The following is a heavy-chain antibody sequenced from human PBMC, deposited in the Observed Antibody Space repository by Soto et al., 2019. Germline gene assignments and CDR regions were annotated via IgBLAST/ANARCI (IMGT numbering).Heavy chain of an antibody. V-gene: IGHV1-8*01. D-gene: IGHD2-15*01. J-gene: IGHJ6*03. CDR1: GSTFTSYD. CDR2: MNANSGTT. CDR3: AVLGYCSGGSSPITSYYYSYYMDV. Sequence: QVQLVQSGADVKTPGASVEVSCKASGSTFTSYDINCVRQATGQGRELMVWMNANSGTTGYAQKFQGRGTMTMKNSISTVYMELSSLRSEDTAVYYCAVLGYCSGGSSPITSYYYSYYMDVWGKGSTVTVSS.